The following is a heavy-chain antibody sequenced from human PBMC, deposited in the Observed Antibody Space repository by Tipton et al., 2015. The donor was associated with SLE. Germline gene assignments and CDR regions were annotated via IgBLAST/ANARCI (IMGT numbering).Heavy chain of an antibody. J-gene: IGHJ4*02. CDR1: SGFLTSINYY. CDR3: ARQDRLTTVFGVLN. V-gene: IGHV4-39*07. D-gene: IGHD4-11*01. CDR2: GYHSENS. Sequence: TLSLTCTVSSGFLTSINYYWGWIRKPPGKGLQWIGSGYHSENSYYSPSLRSRVTISLDTSKNQFSLKLTAVTAADTAVYYCARQDRLTTVFGVLNWGPGSLVTVSS.